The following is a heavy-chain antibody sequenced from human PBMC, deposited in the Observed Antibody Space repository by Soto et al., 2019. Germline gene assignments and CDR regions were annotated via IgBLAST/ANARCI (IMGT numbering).Heavy chain of an antibody. D-gene: IGHD3-3*01. J-gene: IGHJ4*02. V-gene: IGHV3-30*03. Sequence: QVQLVESGGGVVQPGRTLRLSCAASGFTVSTYSMHWVRHAPGKGLEWVAVISYDGTNKYYADSVKGRFTISRDKSKNTLYLQMNGLIAEDTAVYYCARGRTVPGVYFDYCGQETLDTFSS. CDR2: ISYDGTNK. CDR1: GFTVSTYS. CDR3: ARGRTVPGVYFDY.